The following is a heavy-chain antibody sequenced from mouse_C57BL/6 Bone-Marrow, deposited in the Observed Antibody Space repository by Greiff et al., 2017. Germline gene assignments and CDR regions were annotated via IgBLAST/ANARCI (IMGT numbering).Heavy chain of an antibody. D-gene: IGHD1-1*01. Sequence: VQLQQPGAELMRPGTSVKLSCKASGYTFTSYWMHWVKQRPGQGLEWIGEIDPSDSYTNYNQKFKGKATFTVDPSSTTPYMQLSSLTSENYAVYCCARSYYYDGSWIYWGQGTTLTVSS. CDR1: GYTFTSYW. V-gene: IGHV1-59*01. CDR2: IDPSDSYT. J-gene: IGHJ2*01. CDR3: ARSYYYDGSWIY.